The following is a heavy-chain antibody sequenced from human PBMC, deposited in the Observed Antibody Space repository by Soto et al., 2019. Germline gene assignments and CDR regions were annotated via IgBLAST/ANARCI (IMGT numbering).Heavy chain of an antibody. CDR3: ARSGSGTYERSKYYFSGMDV. J-gene: IGHJ6*02. CDR1: GYTFTTYW. Sequence: PGESLKISCKGSGYTFTTYWIAWVRQMPGKGLEWMGIIYPGDSDTKYSPSFQGQVTISADKSISTAYLQWSNLKASDSATYYCARSGSGTYERSKYYFSGMDVWGQGATVTVSS. CDR2: IYPGDSDT. D-gene: IGHD3-10*01. V-gene: IGHV5-51*01.